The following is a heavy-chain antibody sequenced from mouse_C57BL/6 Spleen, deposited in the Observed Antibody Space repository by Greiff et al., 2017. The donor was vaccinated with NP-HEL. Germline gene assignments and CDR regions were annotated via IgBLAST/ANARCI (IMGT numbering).Heavy chain of an antibody. CDR1: GYTFTSYW. V-gene: IGHV1-74*01. J-gene: IGHJ4*01. D-gene: IGHD2-4*01. CDR3: AKIYYDYDGDGGAMDY. Sequence: QVQLQQPGAELVKPGASVKVSCKASGYTFTSYWMHWVKQRPGQGLEWIGRIHPSDSDTNYNQKFKGKATLTVDKSSSTAYMQLSSLTSEDSAVYYCAKIYYDYDGDGGAMDYWGQGTSVTVSS. CDR2: IHPSDSDT.